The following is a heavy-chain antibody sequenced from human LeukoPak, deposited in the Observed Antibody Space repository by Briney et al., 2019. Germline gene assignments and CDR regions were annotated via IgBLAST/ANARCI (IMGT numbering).Heavy chain of an antibody. CDR3: ARRKITAHVLVAFDI. D-gene: IGHD2-8*02. CDR2: INHSGST. J-gene: IGHJ3*02. V-gene: IGHV4-34*01. Sequence: SETLSLTCAVYGGSFSGYYWSWIRQPPGKGREWIGEINHSGSTNYNPSLKSRVTTSVDTSKNQFSLKLSSVTAADTAVYYCARRKITAHVLVAFDIWGQGTMVTVSS. CDR1: GGSFSGYY.